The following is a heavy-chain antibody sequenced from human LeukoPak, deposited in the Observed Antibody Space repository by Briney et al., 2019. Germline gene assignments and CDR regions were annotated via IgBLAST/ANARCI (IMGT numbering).Heavy chain of an antibody. CDR2: ISSSSSTI. Sequence: PGGSLRLSCAASGFTFSSYSMNWVRQAPGKGLEWVSYISSSSSTICYADSVKGRFTISRDNAKNSLYLQMNSLRAEDTAVYYCARAGGSYYYYYYYMDVWGKGTTVTVSS. CDR3: ARAGGSYYYYYYYMDV. D-gene: IGHD1-26*01. V-gene: IGHV3-48*01. CDR1: GFTFSSYS. J-gene: IGHJ6*03.